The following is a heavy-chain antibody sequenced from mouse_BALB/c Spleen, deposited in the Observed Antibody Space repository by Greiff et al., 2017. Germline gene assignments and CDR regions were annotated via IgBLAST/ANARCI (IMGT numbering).Heavy chain of an antibody. CDR2: ISSGSSTI. Sequence: EVKLVESGGGLVQPGGSRKLSCAASGFTFSSFGMHWVRQAPEKGLEWVAYISSGSSTIYYADTVKGRFTISRDNPKNTLFLQMTSLRSEDTAMYYCARTAIEGAMDYWGQGTSVTVSS. D-gene: IGHD3-3*01. V-gene: IGHV5-17*02. CDR3: ARTAIEGAMDY. J-gene: IGHJ4*01. CDR1: GFTFSSFG.